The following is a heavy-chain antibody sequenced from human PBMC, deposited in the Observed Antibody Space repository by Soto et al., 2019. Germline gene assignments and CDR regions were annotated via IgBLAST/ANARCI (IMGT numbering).Heavy chain of an antibody. CDR2: IYYSGST. V-gene: IGHV4-59*01. CDR3: ARTTTARLDV. D-gene: IGHD4-17*01. CDR1: GGSISSYY. Sequence: QVQLQESGPGLVKPSETLSLTCTVSGGSISSYYWSWIRQPPGKGLEWIGYIYYSGSTNYNPSLKSLVTISVDTSKNQFSLKLSSVTAADTAVYYCARTTTARLDVWGQGTTVTVSS. J-gene: IGHJ6*02.